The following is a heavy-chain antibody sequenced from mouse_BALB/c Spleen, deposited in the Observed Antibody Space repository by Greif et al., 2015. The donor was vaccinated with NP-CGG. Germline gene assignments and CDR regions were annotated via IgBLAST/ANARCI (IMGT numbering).Heavy chain of an antibody. Sequence: QVQLQQSGPELVRPGVSVKISCKGSGYTFTDYAMHWVKQSHAKSLEWIGVISTYSGNTSYNQKFKGKATMTVDKSSSTAYMELARLTSEDSAIYYCARGKNYYAMDYWGQGTSVTVSS. CDR1: GYTFTDYA. V-gene: IGHV1-67*01. CDR2: ISTYSGNT. CDR3: ARGKNYYAMDY. J-gene: IGHJ4*01.